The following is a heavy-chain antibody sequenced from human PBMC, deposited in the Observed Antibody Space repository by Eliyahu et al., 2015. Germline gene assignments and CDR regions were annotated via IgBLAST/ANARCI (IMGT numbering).Heavy chain of an antibody. CDR3: ARREFCSSTNCGAFDI. J-gene: IGHJ3*02. D-gene: IGHD2-2*01. V-gene: IGHV5-51*03. CDR2: IYPGDSDT. CDR1: GYIXSNYW. Sequence: EVQLVQSGAEVKKPGESLKTSCKASGYIXSNYWIGWVRQMPGKGLEWMGIIYPGDSDTRYSPSFQGQVTISADKSINTAYLQWSSLKASDTAMYYCARREFCSSTNCGAFDIWGQGTMVTVSS.